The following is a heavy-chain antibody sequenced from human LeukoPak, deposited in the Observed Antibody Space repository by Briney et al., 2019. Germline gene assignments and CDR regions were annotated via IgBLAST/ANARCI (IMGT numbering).Heavy chain of an antibody. CDR2: MYYNGGT. J-gene: IGHJ5*02. CDR1: GGSISNSFYY. D-gene: IGHD3-10*01. Sequence: PSETLSLICNVSGGSISNSFYYWGWIRQPPGKGLEWIGNMYYNGGTYYNPSLKSRVTISIDTSKNQFSLKLSSVTAADTALYYCVRGLWFGDLSRTGFDPWGQGTLVTVSS. CDR3: VRGLWFGDLSRTGFDP. V-gene: IGHV4-39*07.